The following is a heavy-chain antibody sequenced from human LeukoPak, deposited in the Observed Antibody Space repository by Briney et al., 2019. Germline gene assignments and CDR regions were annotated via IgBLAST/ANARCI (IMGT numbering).Heavy chain of an antibody. CDR1: GASISSGDYY. V-gene: IGHV4-30-4*01. J-gene: IGHJ4*02. D-gene: IGHD3-16*02. CDR2: IYYSGST. CDR3: VRGPNYVRGSYRYFDY. Sequence: PSETLSLTCTVSGASISSGDYYWSWILQPPGKGLEWIGNIYYSGSTYYNPSLPSLKSRLTISVDTSKNQFSLRLTSVTAADTAVYFCVRGPNYVRGSYRYFDYWGQGSLVTVSS.